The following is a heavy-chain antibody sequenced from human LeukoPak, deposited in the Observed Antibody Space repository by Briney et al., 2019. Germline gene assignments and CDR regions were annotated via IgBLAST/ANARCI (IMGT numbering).Heavy chain of an antibody. CDR3: AITGYSSSYDY. V-gene: IGHV4-34*01. CDR2: INHSGST. Sequence: SETLSLTCAVYGGSFGGYYWSWIRQPPGKGLEWIGEINHSGSTNYNPSLKSRVTISVDTSKNQFSLKLSSVTAADTAVYYCAITGYSSSYDYWGQGTLVTASS. CDR1: GGSFGGYY. J-gene: IGHJ4*02. D-gene: IGHD6-13*01.